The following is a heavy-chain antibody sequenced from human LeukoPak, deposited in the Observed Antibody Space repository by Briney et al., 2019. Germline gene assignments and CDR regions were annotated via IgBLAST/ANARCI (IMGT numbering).Heavy chain of an antibody. V-gene: IGHV4-39*01. D-gene: IGHD6-6*01. CDR1: GGSISSDIYY. J-gene: IGHJ4*02. CDR3: ARHRGSSSEFDY. Sequence: SETLSLTCTVSGGSISSDIYYWDWIRQPPGKGLEYTGTIYYSGSTYYNPSLKSRVTISVDTSKDQFSLKLSSVSAADTAVYYCARHRGSSSEFDYWGQGTLVTVSS. CDR2: IYYSGST.